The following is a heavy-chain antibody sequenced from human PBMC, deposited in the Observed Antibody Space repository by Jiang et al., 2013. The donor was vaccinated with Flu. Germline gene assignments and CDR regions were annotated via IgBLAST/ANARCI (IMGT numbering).Heavy chain of an antibody. Sequence: VQLVESGGGLVQPGGSLRVSCAASGFTFNNYAMNWVRQAPGKGLEWVSTISGSGDNTYYADSVKGRFTISRDNSKNTLYLQMDSLRAEDTAVYYCAKFQAAAGYFDYWGQGTLVTVSS. CDR2: ISGSGDNT. V-gene: IGHV3-23*04. J-gene: IGHJ4*02. CDR1: GFTFNNYA. CDR3: AKFQAAAGYFDY. D-gene: IGHD6-13*01.